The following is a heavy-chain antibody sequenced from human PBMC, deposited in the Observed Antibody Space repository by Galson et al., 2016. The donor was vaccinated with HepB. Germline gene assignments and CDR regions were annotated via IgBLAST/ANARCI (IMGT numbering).Heavy chain of an antibody. V-gene: IGHV3-23*01. CDR2: ISATGSTT. J-gene: IGHJ1*01. CDR3: AKTPKKGENGGLLNY. D-gene: IGHD2-15*01. CDR1: GFTISNYV. Sequence: SLRLSCAASGFTISNYVMTWVRQAPGMGLEWVSGISATGSTTYYADSVKGRFTVSRDNSKNTLYLQMSGLRADDTAVYYCAKTPKKGENGGLLNYWGQGILLTVS.